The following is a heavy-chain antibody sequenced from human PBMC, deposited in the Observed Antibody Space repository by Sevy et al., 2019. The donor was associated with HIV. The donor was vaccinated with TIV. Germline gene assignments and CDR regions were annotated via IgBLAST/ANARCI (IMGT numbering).Heavy chain of an antibody. CDR3: VRDYGSRVGVCSSLGCGFDY. CDR1: GFIFGSYS. J-gene: IGHJ4*02. Sequence: GGSLGLSCAASGFIFGSYSMNWVRQAPGKGLEWISYIDTSSSSIHYADSVKGRFIISRDNRKNSLYLQMNSLRAEDTAVYYCVRDYGSRVGVCSSLGCGFDYWGQGALVTVSS. D-gene: IGHD2-2*01. V-gene: IGHV3-21*05. CDR2: IDTSSSSI.